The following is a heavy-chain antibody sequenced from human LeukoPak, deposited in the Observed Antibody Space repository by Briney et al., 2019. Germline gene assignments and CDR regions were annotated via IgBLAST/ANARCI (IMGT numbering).Heavy chain of an antibody. Sequence: ASVTVSRKASGYTFTHYYIHWVRQAPGQGLEWMGLINPNNGGTNYAQKFQDRVTMTRDTSISTAYMELSRLKSDDTAVYYCARDVALSGSYSAWFDPWGQGTLVTVSS. J-gene: IGHJ5*02. CDR2: INPNNGGT. D-gene: IGHD1-26*01. CDR3: ARDVALSGSYSAWFDP. CDR1: GYTFTHYY. V-gene: IGHV1-2*06.